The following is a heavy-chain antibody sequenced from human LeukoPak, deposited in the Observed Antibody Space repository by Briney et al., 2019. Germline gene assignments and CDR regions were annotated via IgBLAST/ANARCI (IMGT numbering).Heavy chain of an antibody. Sequence: SETLSLTCTVSGGSISSYYWSWIRQPAGKGLEWIGRIYTSGSTNYNPSLKSRVTISVDKSKNQFSLKLSSVTAADTAVYYCARAAARRYYYYMDVWGKGTTVTASS. V-gene: IGHV4-4*07. CDR3: ARAAARRYYYYMDV. CDR1: GGSISSYY. J-gene: IGHJ6*03. D-gene: IGHD6-6*01. CDR2: IYTSGST.